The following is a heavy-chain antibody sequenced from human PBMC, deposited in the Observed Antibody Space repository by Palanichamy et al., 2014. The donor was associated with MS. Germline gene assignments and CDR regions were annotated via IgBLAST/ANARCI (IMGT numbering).Heavy chain of an antibody. CDR3: ATDVAGATKGGWFDP. CDR2: MNPSSGNT. D-gene: IGHD1-26*01. J-gene: IGHJ5*02. CDR1: GYTFTSYD. V-gene: IGHV1-8*03. Sequence: QVQLVQSGAEVKKPGASVKVSCQASGYTFTSYDINWVRQATGQGLEWMGWMNPSSGNTGYAKKFQGRVTITTNTSITTAYMELSSLTSEDTAVYYCATDVAGATKGGWFDPWGQGTLVTVSS.